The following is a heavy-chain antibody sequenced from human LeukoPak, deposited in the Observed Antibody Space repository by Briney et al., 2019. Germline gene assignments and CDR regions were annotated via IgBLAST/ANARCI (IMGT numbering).Heavy chain of an antibody. D-gene: IGHD1-26*01. Sequence: GGSLRLSCAASGFTFRDAWMSWVRQAPGKGLEWVGRIKSKTDGGTTDYATPVKGRFTISRDDSKNTLYLHMNSLKTEDTAVYYCTTEGVGATWKYYFDYWGQGTLVTVSS. CDR2: IKSKTDGGTT. V-gene: IGHV3-15*01. CDR3: TTEGVGATWKYYFDY. CDR1: GFTFRDAW. J-gene: IGHJ4*02.